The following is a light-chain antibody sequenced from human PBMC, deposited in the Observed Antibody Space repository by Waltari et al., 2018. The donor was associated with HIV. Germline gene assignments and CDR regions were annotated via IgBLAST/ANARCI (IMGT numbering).Light chain of an antibody. V-gene: IGLV1-47*01. CDR1: RSNIGNND. CDR3: DAWDDSLSGRV. J-gene: IGLJ3*02. CDR2: RNN. Sequence: QSVLTQPHSASGTPGQRVTISCSGSRSNIGNNDVYWFQQLPGTAPKLLIYRNNQRPSGVPDRFTGSKSGTSVSLAISGLRSEDEADYYCDAWDDSLSGRVFGGGTKLTVL.